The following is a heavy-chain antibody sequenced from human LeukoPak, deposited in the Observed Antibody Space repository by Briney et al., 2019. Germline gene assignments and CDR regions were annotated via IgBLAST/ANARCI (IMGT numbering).Heavy chain of an antibody. V-gene: IGHV4-39*01. D-gene: IGHD6-19*01. J-gene: IGHJ4*02. CDR3: ARQVVAVAGTGYFDY. CDR1: GGSIRSSSYY. Sequence: PSETLSLTCTVSGGSIRSSSYYWGWIRQPPGKGLEWIGSIYYSGSTYYNASLKSRGTISVDTSKNQFSLKLNSVTAADTAVYFCARQVVAVAGTGYFDYWGQETLVTVSS. CDR2: IYYSGST.